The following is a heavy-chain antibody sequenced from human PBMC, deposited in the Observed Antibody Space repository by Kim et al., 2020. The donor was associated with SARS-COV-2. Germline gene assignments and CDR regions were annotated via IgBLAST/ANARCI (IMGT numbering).Heavy chain of an antibody. V-gene: IGHV4-39*01. J-gene: IGHJ4*02. D-gene: IGHD1-7*01. Sequence: TYYNPSLKSRVTISVDTSKNQFSLKLSSVTAADTAVYYCAILDGTSTDDYWGQGTLVTVSS. CDR3: AILDGTSTDDY. CDR2: T.